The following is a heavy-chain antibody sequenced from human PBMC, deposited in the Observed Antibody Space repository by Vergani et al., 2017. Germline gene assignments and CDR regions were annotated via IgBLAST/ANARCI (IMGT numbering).Heavy chain of an antibody. V-gene: IGHV3-30*18. J-gene: IGHJ4*02. CDR2: ISYDGSNK. Sequence: QVQLVESGGGVVQPGRSLRLSCAASGFTFSSYGLHWVRQAPGKGLEWVAVISYDGSNKYYADSVKGRFTISRDNSKNTLYLQMNSLRAEDTAVYYCAKEEVYYFDYWGQGTLVTVSS. D-gene: IGHD2-8*01. CDR3: AKEEVYYFDY. CDR1: GFTFSSYG.